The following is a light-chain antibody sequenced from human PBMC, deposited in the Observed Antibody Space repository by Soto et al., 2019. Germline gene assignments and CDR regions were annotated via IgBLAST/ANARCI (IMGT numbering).Light chain of an antibody. CDR1: QSVSSN. J-gene: IGKJ3*01. V-gene: IGKV3-15*01. CDR3: QQYNNWPTFT. Sequence: EIVMTQSPATLSVSPGERATLSCRASQSVSSNLAWYQQKPGQTPRLLIYGASTRATGIPARFSGSGSGTEFTLTIGSLQSEDFAVYYCQQYNNWPTFTFGAGTKVEIK. CDR2: GAS.